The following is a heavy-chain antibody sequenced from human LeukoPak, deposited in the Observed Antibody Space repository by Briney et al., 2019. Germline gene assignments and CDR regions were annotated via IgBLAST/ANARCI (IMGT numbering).Heavy chain of an antibody. CDR1: GFTFSSYA. CDR3: AKEDPQKLAY. Sequence: PGGSLSLSCVASGFTFSSYAMSWVRQAPRRGLEWVSAISGSGGSTYSADSVKGQFTISRDNSKNTLYLQMNSLRAEDTAVYVCAKEDPQKLAYWGQGSLVTVSA. V-gene: IGHV3-23*01. CDR2: ISGSGGST. J-gene: IGHJ4*02.